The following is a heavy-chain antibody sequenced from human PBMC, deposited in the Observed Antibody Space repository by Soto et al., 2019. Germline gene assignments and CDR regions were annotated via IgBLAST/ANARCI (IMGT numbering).Heavy chain of an antibody. D-gene: IGHD4-4*01. Sequence: QVQLVQSGAEVKKPGASVTVSCQASGYTFTSYGISWVRQAPGQGLEWMGWISAYNGNTNYAQKLQGRVTMTTDTSSSTADMELRSLRSDDTAVYYCARVYDYSNQYYYYYYMDVWGKGTTVTASS. CDR3: ARVYDYSNQYYYYYYMDV. J-gene: IGHJ6*03. CDR2: ISAYNGNT. CDR1: GYTFTSYG. V-gene: IGHV1-18*01.